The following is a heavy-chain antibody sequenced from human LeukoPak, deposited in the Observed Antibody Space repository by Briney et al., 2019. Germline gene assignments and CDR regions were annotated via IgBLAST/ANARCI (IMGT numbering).Heavy chain of an antibody. V-gene: IGHV3-48*01. CDR2: ISSSSSTI. J-gene: IGHJ6*03. CDR3: ARDPGSSSDYYYYMDV. CDR1: GFIFTNYE. D-gene: IGHD6-6*01. Sequence: GGSLRLSCAASGFIFTNYEMNWVRQAPGKGLEWVSYISSSSSTIYYADSVKGRFTISRDNAKNSLYLQMNSLRAEDTAVYYCARDPGSSSDYYYYMDVWGKGTTVTVSS.